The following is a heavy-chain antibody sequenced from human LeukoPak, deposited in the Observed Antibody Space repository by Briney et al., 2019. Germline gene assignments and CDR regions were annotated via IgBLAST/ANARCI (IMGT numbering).Heavy chain of an antibody. CDR2: ISGSGGST. CDR3: AKDPDILTGYYFDY. D-gene: IGHD3-9*01. V-gene: IGHV3-23*01. Sequence: GGSLRLSCAASGFTFSSYGMSWVRQAPGKGLEWVSAISGSGGSTYYADSVKGRFTISRDNSKNTPYLQMNSLRAEDTAVYYCAKDPDILTGYYFDYWGQGTLVTVSS. J-gene: IGHJ4*02. CDR1: GFTFSSYG.